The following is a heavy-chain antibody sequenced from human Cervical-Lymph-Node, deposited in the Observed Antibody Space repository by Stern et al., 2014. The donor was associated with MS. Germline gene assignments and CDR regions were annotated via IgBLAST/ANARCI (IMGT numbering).Heavy chain of an antibody. Sequence: VQLEESGPGLVKPSETLSLTCTVSGGSIINYYWSWIRQSPGKGLEWIGYIYYSGRTNYNPSLKSRVTISVDTSKNQFSLMLTSVTAADTAVYYCARDSSDTWYGPIDSWGQGTLVTVSS. D-gene: IGHD6-13*01. V-gene: IGHV4-59*01. CDR1: GGSIINYY. CDR3: ARDSSDTWYGPIDS. J-gene: IGHJ4*02. CDR2: IYYSGRT.